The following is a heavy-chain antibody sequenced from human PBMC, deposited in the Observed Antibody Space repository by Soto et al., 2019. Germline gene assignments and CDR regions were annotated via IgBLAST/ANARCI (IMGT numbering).Heavy chain of an antibody. V-gene: IGHV1-69*04. CDR3: ARDKGYCSGASCPDIDY. Sequence: VKVSCKASGGTLSSYTFSWVRQAPGQGLEWMGRIIPNLSITNYAQKFQGRITIIVDKSTSTAYMELSSLRSEDTAVYYCARDKGYCSGASCPDIDYWGQGTLVTVSS. J-gene: IGHJ4*02. CDR2: IIPNLSIT. D-gene: IGHD2-15*01. CDR1: GGTLSSYT.